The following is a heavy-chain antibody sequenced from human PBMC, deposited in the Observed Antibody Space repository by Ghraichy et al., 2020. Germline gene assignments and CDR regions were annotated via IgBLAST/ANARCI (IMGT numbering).Heavy chain of an antibody. J-gene: IGHJ5*02. CDR2: INHSGST. D-gene: IGHD5-24*01. CDR3: ARRSRDGYNLGWFDP. Sequence: ESLNISCAVYGGSFSGYYWSWIRQRPGKGLEWIGEINHSGSTNYNPSLKSRVTISVDTSKNQFSLKLSSVTAADTAVYYCARRSRDGYNLGWFDPWGQGTLVTVSS. CDR1: GGSFSGYY. V-gene: IGHV4-34*01.